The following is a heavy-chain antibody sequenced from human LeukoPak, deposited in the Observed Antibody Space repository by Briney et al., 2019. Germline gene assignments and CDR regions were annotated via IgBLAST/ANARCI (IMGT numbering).Heavy chain of an antibody. V-gene: IGHV4-4*07. CDR2: IYTDGST. Sequence: MSSETLSLTCTASGGSISSYYWSWIRQPAGKGLEWIGRIYTDGSTKYNPSLKSRVTMSVDTSKNQFSLKLSSVTAADTAVYYCARGPMITFGGVIVPLDYWGQGTLVTVSS. CDR1: GGSISSYY. D-gene: IGHD3-16*02. CDR3: ARGPMITFGGVIVPLDY. J-gene: IGHJ4*02.